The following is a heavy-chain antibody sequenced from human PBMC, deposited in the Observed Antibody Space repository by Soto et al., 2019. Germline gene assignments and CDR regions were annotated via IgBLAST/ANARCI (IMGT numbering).Heavy chain of an antibody. CDR1: GGSISSSNW. V-gene: IGHV4-4*02. Sequence: PSETLSLTCAVSGGSISSSNWWSWVRQPPGEGLEWIGEIYHSGSTNYNPSLKSRVTISVDKSKNQFSLKLSSVTAADTAVYYCARVKASGVNFDYWGQGTLVTVSS. D-gene: IGHD3-10*01. J-gene: IGHJ4*02. CDR3: ARVKASGVNFDY. CDR2: IYHSGST.